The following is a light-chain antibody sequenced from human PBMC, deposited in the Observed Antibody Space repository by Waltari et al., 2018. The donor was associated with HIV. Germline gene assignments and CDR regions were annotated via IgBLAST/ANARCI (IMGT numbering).Light chain of an antibody. Sequence: DIQMTQSPSSLSASTGDRITITCRASQTISTYLNWYQQKPGKAPKLLIYAASNLQSWVPSRISGSGSGTDFTLTVVSLQPEDFATYYCQQSYSVFPTFGGGTKVEIK. V-gene: IGKV1-39*01. CDR2: AAS. J-gene: IGKJ4*01. CDR1: QTISTY. CDR3: QQSYSVFPT.